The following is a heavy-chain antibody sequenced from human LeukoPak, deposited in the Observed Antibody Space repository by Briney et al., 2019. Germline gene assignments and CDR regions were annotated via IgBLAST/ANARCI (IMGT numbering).Heavy chain of an antibody. V-gene: IGHV3-30*04. Sequence: GGSLRLSCAASGFTFSRFAIHWVRQGPGNGLEWVAVISYDGSEEYYADSVKGRFTISRDNSKNTLYLQMNSLRAKDTAVYYCANLWFGELFRFDYWGQGTLVTVSS. CDR1: GFTFSRFA. J-gene: IGHJ4*02. CDR2: ISYDGSEE. D-gene: IGHD3-10*01. CDR3: ANLWFGELFRFDY.